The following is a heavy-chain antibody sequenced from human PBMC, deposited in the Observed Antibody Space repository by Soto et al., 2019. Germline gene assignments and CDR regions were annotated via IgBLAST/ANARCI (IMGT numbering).Heavy chain of an antibody. D-gene: IGHD3-9*01. CDR3: ARGDILTGYYMRNAFDI. J-gene: IGHJ3*02. CDR1: GYTFTGYY. CDR2: INPNSGGT. Sequence: ASVKVSCKASGYTFTGYYMHWVRQAPGQGLEWMGWINPNSGGTNYAQKFQGWVTMTRDTSISTAYMELSRLRSDDTAVYYCARGDILTGYYMRNAFDIWGQGTMVTVSS. V-gene: IGHV1-2*04.